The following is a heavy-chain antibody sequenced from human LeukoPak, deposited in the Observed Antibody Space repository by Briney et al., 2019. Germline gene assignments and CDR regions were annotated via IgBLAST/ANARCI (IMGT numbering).Heavy chain of an antibody. CDR2: ISSSSSYI. D-gene: IGHD3-10*01. Sequence: GGSLRLSCAASGFTFSSYSMNWVRQAPGKGLEWVSSISSSSSYIYYADSVKGRFTISRGNAKNSLYLQMNSLRAEDTAVYYCARSPRSMVRGVITHDYWGQGTLVTASS. V-gene: IGHV3-21*01. J-gene: IGHJ4*02. CDR1: GFTFSSYS. CDR3: ARSPRSMVRGVITHDY.